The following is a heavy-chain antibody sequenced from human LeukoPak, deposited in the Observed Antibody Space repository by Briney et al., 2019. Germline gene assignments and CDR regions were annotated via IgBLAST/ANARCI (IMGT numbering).Heavy chain of an antibody. J-gene: IGHJ4*02. V-gene: IGHV3-23*01. Sequence: PGGSLRLSCAASGFTFSSYGMHWVRQAPGKGLEWVSAISGSGGSTYYADSVKGRFTISRDNSKNTLYLQMNSLRAEDTAVYYCAKEGDYDSSGYYWDYFDYWGQGTLVTVSS. D-gene: IGHD3-22*01. CDR3: AKEGDYDSSGYYWDYFDY. CDR2: ISGSGGST. CDR1: GFTFSSYG.